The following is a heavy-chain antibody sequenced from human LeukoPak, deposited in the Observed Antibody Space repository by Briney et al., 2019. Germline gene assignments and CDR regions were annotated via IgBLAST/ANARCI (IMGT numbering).Heavy chain of an antibody. Sequence: SGGSLRLSCVGSGFTFSTYWMSWVRQAPGKGLEWVAHIKQDGSEKYYVDSVKGRFTISRDNAKNSLFLQVNSLRAKDTAVYYCARGGKIAGYYYFYMDVWGRGTTVIVSS. V-gene: IGHV3-7*01. CDR1: GFTFSTYW. D-gene: IGHD2/OR15-2a*01. J-gene: IGHJ6*03. CDR3: ARGGKIAGYYYFYMDV. CDR2: IKQDGSEK.